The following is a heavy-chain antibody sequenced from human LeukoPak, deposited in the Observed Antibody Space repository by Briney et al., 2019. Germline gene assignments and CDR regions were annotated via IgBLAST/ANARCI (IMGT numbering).Heavy chain of an antibody. CDR1: GFTFSTYA. CDR2: ISGSGGST. Sequence: GKSLRLSCAASGFTFSTYAMSWVRQAPGKGVEWVSAISGSGGSTYYADSVKGRFTISRDNSKNTLYLQMNSLRAEDTAVYYCARASYGLIDYWGQGTLVTVSS. CDR3: ARASYGLIDY. V-gene: IGHV3-23*01. D-gene: IGHD3-10*01. J-gene: IGHJ4*02.